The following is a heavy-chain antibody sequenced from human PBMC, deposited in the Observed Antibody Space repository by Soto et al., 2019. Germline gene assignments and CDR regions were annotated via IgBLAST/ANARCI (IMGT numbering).Heavy chain of an antibody. CDR2: TIPAFGTA. V-gene: IGHV1-69*06. D-gene: IGHD1-1*01. J-gene: IGHJ5*02. Sequence: QVHLVQSGAEVKSPGSAVKVSCKVSGAGDTFSNYGLNWMRQATGQGLEWMGGTIPAFGTANDAQKFQGRVTITADTSTTTAYMELSSLRSDDTAVYYCWRHDKTALPPLDTWGQGTLVSVSS. CDR3: WRHDKTALPPLDT. CDR1: GAGDTFSNYG.